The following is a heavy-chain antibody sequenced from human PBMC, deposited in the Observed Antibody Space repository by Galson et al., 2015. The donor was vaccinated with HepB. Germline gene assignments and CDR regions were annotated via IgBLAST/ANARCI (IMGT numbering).Heavy chain of an antibody. CDR3: ARDLSPHHITIFAGTFDY. CDR2: INPNSGGT. CDR1: GYTFTGYY. V-gene: IGHV1-2*02. J-gene: IGHJ4*02. Sequence: SVKVSCKASGYTFTGYYIHWVRQAPGQGLEWMGWINPNSGGTNYAQKFQGRVTMTRDTSISTAYMELSRLRSDDTAVYYCARDLSPHHITIFAGTFDYWGQGTLVTVSS. D-gene: IGHD3-3*01.